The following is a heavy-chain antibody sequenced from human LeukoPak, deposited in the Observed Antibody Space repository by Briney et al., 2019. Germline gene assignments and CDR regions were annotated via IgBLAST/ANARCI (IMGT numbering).Heavy chain of an antibody. Sequence: SQTLSLACTVSGGSISSGGYYWSWIRQHPGKGLEWIGYIYYSGSTHYNPSLKSRVTISVDTSKNQFSLKLSSVTAADTAVYYCARVYGDYYFDYWGQGTLVTVSS. V-gene: IGHV4-31*03. CDR3: ARVYGDYYFDY. J-gene: IGHJ4*02. D-gene: IGHD4-17*01. CDR1: GGSISSGGYY. CDR2: IYYSGST.